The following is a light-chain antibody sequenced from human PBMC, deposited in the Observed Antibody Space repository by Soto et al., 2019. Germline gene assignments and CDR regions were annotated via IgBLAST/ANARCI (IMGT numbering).Light chain of an antibody. V-gene: IGKV4-1*01. J-gene: IGKJ1*01. CDR2: WAS. CDR1: QSVLYSSNNKNY. Sequence: DIVMTQSPDSLAVSLGERATINCKSSQSVLYSSNNKNYLAWYQQKPRQPPKLLISWASTREPGVPDRFSGSGSATDFTLTISSLQAEDVAVYYCQQYYSTPRTFDQGTKVEIK. CDR3: QQYYSTPRT.